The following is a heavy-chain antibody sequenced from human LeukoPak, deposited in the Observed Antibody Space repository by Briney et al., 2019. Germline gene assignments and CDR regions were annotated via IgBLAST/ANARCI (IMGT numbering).Heavy chain of an antibody. CDR3: AKAVRGVTNYYYYYGMDV. Sequence: SLRLSCAASGFTFSSYSMNWVRQAPGKGLEWVSGISWNSGSIGYADSVKGRFTISRDNAKNSLYLQMNSLRAEDTALYYCAKAVRGVTNYYYYYGMDVWGQGTTVTVSS. J-gene: IGHJ6*02. CDR2: ISWNSGSI. D-gene: IGHD3-10*01. V-gene: IGHV3-9*01. CDR1: GFTFSSYS.